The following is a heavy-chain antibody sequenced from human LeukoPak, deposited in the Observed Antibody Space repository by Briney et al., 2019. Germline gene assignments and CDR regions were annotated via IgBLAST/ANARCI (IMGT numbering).Heavy chain of an antibody. D-gene: IGHD3-22*01. J-gene: IGHJ4*02. V-gene: IGHV4-59*01. CDR3: AGGHLRGYRFDY. CDR2: IYYSGST. CDR1: GGSISSYS. Sequence: SETLSLICTVSGGSISSYSWSWIRQPPGKGLEWIGYIYYSGSTTYNPSLKSLVTLSLDTSKNQFSLKVSSVTAADTAVYYCAGGHLRGYRFDYWGQGTLVSVSS.